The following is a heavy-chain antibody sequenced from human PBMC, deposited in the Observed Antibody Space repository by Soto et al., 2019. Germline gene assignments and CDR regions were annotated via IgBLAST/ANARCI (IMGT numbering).Heavy chain of an antibody. Sequence: EVQLLESGGGLVPPGGSLRLSCAASGFIFSGYWMHWVRQAPGKGLVWVSRIKGDGSGISYADSVKGRFTISRDNVKKTLYLQMNSLRAEDTAVCYCARAICSGGRCFLLDLWGQGTLVTVSS. V-gene: IGHV3-74*01. CDR1: GFIFSGYW. CDR3: ARAICSGGRCFLLDL. J-gene: IGHJ5*02. CDR2: IKGDGSGI. D-gene: IGHD2-15*01.